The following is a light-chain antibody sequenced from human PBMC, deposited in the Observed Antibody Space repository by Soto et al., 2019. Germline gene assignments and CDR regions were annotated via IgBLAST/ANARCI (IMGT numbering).Light chain of an antibody. V-gene: IGKV1-33*01. Sequence: DIQMTQSPSSLSASVGDRVTITCQASQNINNYLNWYQQKPGRAPKLLIYDASNLEAGVPSRFSGSGSGTDFTLTISSLQPEDFATYYCQQANSFPPTFGQGTRLEL. CDR1: QNINNY. CDR2: DAS. CDR3: QQANSFPPT. J-gene: IGKJ5*01.